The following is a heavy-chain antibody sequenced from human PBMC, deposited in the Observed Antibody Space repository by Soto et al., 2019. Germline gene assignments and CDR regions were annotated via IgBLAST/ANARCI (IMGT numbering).Heavy chain of an antibody. CDR1: GFSLSTSGVG. CDR2: IYWDDDK. J-gene: IGHJ3*02. V-gene: IGHV2-5*02. D-gene: IGHD6-13*01. Sequence: QITLKESGPTLVKPTQTLTLTCTFSGFSLSTSGVGVGWIRQPPGKALEWLALIYWDDDKRYSPSLKSRLTITKDTSKNQVVLTMTNMDPVDTATYYCAHPGSWPRGDDAFDIWGQGTMVTVSS. CDR3: AHPGSWPRGDDAFDI.